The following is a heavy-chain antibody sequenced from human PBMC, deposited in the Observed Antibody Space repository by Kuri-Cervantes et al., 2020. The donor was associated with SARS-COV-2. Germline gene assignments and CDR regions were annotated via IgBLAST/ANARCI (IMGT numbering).Heavy chain of an antibody. D-gene: IGHD3-3*01. CDR3: ARDSHRSGYPYYFDY. CDR2: IYYSGST. J-gene: IGHJ4*02. V-gene: IGHV4-39*07. CDR1: GGSISSSSYY. Sequence: SETLSLTCTVSGGSISSSSYYWGWIRQPPGKGLEWIGSIYYSGSTYYNPSLKSRVTMSVDTSKNQFSLKLSSVTAADTAVYYCARDSHRSGYPYYFDYWGQGTLVTVSS.